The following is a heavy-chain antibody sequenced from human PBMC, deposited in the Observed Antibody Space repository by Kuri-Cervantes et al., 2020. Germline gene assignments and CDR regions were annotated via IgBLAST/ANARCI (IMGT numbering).Heavy chain of an antibody. V-gene: IGHV1-69*13. CDR2: IIPIFGTT. CDR1: GGTFTSYD. J-gene: IGHJ4*02. CDR3: ASPAPLYSSSWYT. D-gene: IGHD6-13*01. Sequence: SVKVSCKASGGTFTSYDISWVRQAPGQGLEWMGGIIPIFGTTNYAQKFQGRVTITADESTSTAYMELSSLRSEDTAVYYCASPAPLYSSSWYTWGQGTLVTVSS.